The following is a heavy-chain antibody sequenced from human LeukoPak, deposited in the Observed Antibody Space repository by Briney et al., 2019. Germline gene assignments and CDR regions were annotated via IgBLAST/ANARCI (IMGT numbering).Heavy chain of an antibody. CDR1: GASISTGSHY. CDR2: VYSSGIT. V-gene: IGHV4-39*01. J-gene: IGHJ3*02. CDR3: ARQAAGGRAFDI. Sequence: PSETLSLTCAVPGASISTGSHYWVWIRQPPGMALEWIGSVYSSGITFQNPSLKSRGTISVDTSKNQFSLTLSSVTAADMAVFYCARQAAGGRAFDIWGQGTMVTVSS. D-gene: IGHD6-13*01.